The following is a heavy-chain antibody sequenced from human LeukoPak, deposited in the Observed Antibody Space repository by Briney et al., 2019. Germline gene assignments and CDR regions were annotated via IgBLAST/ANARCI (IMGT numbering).Heavy chain of an antibody. CDR2: INTNTGNP. D-gene: IGHD5-12*01. V-gene: IGHV7-4-1*02. J-gene: IGHJ4*02. CDR3: ASEYSGYAY. Sequence: ASVKVSCKASGYTFTSYDINWVRQAPGQGLEWMGWINTNTGNPTYAQGFTGRFVFSLDTSVSTAYLQISSLKAEDTAVYYCASEYSGYAYWGQGTLVTVSS. CDR1: GYTFTSYD.